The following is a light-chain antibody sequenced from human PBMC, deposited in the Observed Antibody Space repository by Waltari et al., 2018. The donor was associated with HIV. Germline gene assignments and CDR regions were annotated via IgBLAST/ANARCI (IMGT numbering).Light chain of an antibody. CDR2: ADS. V-gene: IGLV2-14*03. Sequence: QSALTQPASMSGSPGQSITISCPGPPPDLIRYNFFSWYQQHPGEAPKLIIYADSSRPPGVSSRFSGSKSGNTASLFISGLQAEDEAHYYCSSYTTTTSVTFGEGT. J-gene: IGLJ2*01. CDR3: SSYTTTTSVT. CDR1: PPDLIRYNF.